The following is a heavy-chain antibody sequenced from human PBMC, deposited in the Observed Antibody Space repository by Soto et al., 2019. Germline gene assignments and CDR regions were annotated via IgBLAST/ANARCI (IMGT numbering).Heavy chain of an antibody. CDR3: ARVTGRYYYGMDV. CDR1: GGSFSGYY. Sequence: QVQLQQWGAGLLKPSETLSLTCAVYGGSFSGYYWSWIRQPPGKGLEWIGEINHSGSTNYNPSLKSRVTISVDTSKNKFSLMLCSVTAADTAVYYRARVTGRYYYGMDVWGQGTTVTVSS. CDR2: INHSGST. J-gene: IGHJ6*02. V-gene: IGHV4-34*01.